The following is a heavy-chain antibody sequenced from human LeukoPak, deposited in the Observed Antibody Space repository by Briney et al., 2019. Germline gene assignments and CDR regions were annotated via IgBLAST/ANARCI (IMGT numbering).Heavy chain of an antibody. D-gene: IGHD6-13*01. CDR1: GGSFSGYY. Sequence: PSETLSLTCAVYGGSFSGYYWSWIRQPPGKGLEWIGSIYYSGSIYSNGSLKSRVTISVETSKNQFSLKLSSVTAADTAMYYCARVRAAAVPYYFDYWGRGTLVTVSS. V-gene: IGHV4-34*01. CDR3: ARVRAAAVPYYFDY. CDR2: IYYSGSI. J-gene: IGHJ4*02.